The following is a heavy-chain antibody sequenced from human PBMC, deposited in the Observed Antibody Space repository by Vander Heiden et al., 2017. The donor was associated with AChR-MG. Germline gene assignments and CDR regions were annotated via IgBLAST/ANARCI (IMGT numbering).Heavy chain of an antibody. CDR3: ARELTGSFYFDF. D-gene: IGHD1-26*01. CDR1: GFTFTNYH. CDR2: INPSLDST. Sequence: QVQLVQSGAEVKKPGASLKVSCKTSGFTFTNYHMHWMRQAPGQGLEWVGTINPSLDSTHYAQKFQGRVRMTRDTSTKTVYMDMTSLRPEDTAVYFCARELTGSFYFDFWGQGSLVTVSS. J-gene: IGHJ4*02. V-gene: IGHV1-46*03.